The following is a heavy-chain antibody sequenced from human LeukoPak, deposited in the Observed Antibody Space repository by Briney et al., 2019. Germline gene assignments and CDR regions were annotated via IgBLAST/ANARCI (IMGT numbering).Heavy chain of an antibody. V-gene: IGHV1-2*02. CDR2: INPNSGGT. J-gene: IGHJ4*02. Sequence: ASVKVSCKASGYAFTGYYMHWVRQAPGQGLEWMGWINPNSGGTNYAQKFQGRVTMTRDTSISTAYMELSRLRSDDTAVYYCAREGGSSSNFDYWGQGTLVTVSS. D-gene: IGHD6-6*01. CDR1: GYAFTGYY. CDR3: AREGGSSSNFDY.